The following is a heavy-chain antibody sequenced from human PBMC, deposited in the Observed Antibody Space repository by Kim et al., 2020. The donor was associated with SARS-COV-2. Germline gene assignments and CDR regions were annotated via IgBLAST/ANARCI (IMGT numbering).Heavy chain of an antibody. CDR2: ISGNGRNT. D-gene: IGHD1-26*01. CDR3: ARDRRDIGSYGWFDS. J-gene: IGHJ5*01. CDR1: GFTFGTYS. V-gene: IGHV3-23*01. Sequence: GGSLRLSCAASGFTFGTYSMAWVRQTPGKGPDWVSSISGNGRNTYYPDSVRGRFTISRDNSKDTLYLQMNSLRAEDTALYYCARDRRDIGSYGWFDSWG.